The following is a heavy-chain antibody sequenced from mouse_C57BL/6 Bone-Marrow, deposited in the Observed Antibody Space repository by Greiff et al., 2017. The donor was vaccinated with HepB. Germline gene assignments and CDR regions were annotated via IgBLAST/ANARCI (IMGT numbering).Heavy chain of an antibody. D-gene: IGHD1-1*01. CDR3: ARLYYYGSVPGWYFDV. J-gene: IGHJ1*03. CDR2: IYPGSGST. Sequence: QQRPGQGLEWIGDIYPGSGSTNYNEKFKSKATLTVDTSSSTAYMQLSSLTSEDSAVYYCARLYYYGSVPGWYFDVWGTGTTVTVSS. V-gene: IGHV1-55*01.